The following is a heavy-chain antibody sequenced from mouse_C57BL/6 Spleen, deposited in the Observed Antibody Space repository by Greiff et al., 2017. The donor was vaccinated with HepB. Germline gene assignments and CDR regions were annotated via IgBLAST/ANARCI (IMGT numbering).Heavy chain of an antibody. Sequence: QVQLQQSGAELVKPGASVKLSCKASGYTFTEYTIHWVKQRSGQGLEWIGWFYPGSGSIKYNEKFKDKATLTADKSSSTVYMEISRLTSEDSAVYCCARHEGDDYGSSYWYFDVWGTGTTVTVSS. CDR3: ARHEGDDYGSSYWYFDV. CDR2: FYPGSGSI. CDR1: GYTFTEYT. V-gene: IGHV1-62-2*01. J-gene: IGHJ1*03. D-gene: IGHD1-1*01.